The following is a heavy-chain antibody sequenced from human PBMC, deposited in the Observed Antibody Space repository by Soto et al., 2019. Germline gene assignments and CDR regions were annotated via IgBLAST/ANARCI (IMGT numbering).Heavy chain of an antibody. J-gene: IGHJ5*02. CDR3: AKGSGDIVAVVAATGRLDP. Sequence: QAQMVESGGGVVQPGRSLRLSCAASGFTFSSYGMHWVRQSPGKGLEWVAVISFDGSKKYADSVKGRFSISRDNSKKTLYLEMTSLRVEDTAVYYCAKGSGDIVAVVAATGRLDPWGQGTLVTVSS. CDR1: GFTFSSYG. D-gene: IGHD2-15*01. CDR2: ISFDGSKK. V-gene: IGHV3-33*06.